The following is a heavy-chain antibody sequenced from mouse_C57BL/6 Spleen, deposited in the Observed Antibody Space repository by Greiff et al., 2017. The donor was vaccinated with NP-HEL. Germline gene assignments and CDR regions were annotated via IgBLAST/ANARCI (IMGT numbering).Heavy chain of an antibody. Sequence: QVQLQQSGAELVKPGASVKISCKASGYAFSSYWMNWVKQRPGKGLVWIGQIYPGDGDTNYNGKFKGKATLTADKSSSTAYMQLSSLTSEDSAVYFCAREGNYYGSSYIDYWGQGTTLTVSS. CDR2: IYPGDGDT. CDR3: AREGNYYGSSYIDY. CDR1: GYAFSSYW. V-gene: IGHV1-80*01. J-gene: IGHJ2*01. D-gene: IGHD1-1*01.